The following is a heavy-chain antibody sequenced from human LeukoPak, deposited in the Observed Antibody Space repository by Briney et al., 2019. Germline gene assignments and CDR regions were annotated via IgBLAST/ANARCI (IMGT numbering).Heavy chain of an antibody. D-gene: IGHD5-24*01. J-gene: IGHJ3*02. V-gene: IGHV5-51*04. CDR2: IYPGDYDT. Sequence: GESPKISCKGSGYSFTSYWIGWVRPMPGEGLEWMGMIYPGDYDTRYSPSFQGQVTISADKPISIAYLQWSSLKASDTAMYYCAKTRDGFLSGAFDIWGQGTMLTVSS. CDR1: GYSFTSYW. CDR3: AKTRDGFLSGAFDI.